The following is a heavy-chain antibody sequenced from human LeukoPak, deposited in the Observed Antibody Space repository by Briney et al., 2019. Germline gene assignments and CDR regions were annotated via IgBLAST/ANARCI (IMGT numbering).Heavy chain of an antibody. CDR3: ARGEQWLVFDY. CDR1: GGSFSGYY. CDR2: IYYSGST. D-gene: IGHD6-19*01. V-gene: IGHV4-59*01. J-gene: IGHJ4*02. Sequence: PSETLSLTCAVYGGSFSGYYWSWIRQPPGKGLEWIGYIYYSGSTNYNPSLKSRVTISVDTSKNQFSLKLSSVTAADTAVYYCARGEQWLVFDYWGQGTLVTVSS.